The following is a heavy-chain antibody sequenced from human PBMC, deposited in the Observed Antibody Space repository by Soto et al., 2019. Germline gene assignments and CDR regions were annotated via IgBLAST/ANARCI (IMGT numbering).Heavy chain of an antibody. CDR2: IYYSGST. J-gene: IGHJ4*02. Sequence: SETLSLTCTVSGGSISSYYWSWIRQPPGKGLEWIGYIYYSGSTNYNPSLKSRVTISVDTSKNQFSLKLSSVTAADTAVYYCARVRWTVAGPGHFDYWGQGTLVT. D-gene: IGHD6-19*01. V-gene: IGHV4-59*01. CDR1: GGSISSYY. CDR3: ARVRWTVAGPGHFDY.